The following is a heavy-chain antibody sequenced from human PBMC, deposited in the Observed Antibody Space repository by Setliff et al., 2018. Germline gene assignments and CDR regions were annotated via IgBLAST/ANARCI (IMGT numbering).Heavy chain of an antibody. J-gene: IGHJ4*02. D-gene: IGHD3-22*01. Sequence: GSLRLSCAASGFTFSSYSMNWVRQAPGKGLEWVSSISSSSSYIYYADSVKGRFTISRDNAKNSLYLQMNSLRAEDTAVYYCARDSGHYYYDSSGYYVVGYFDYWGQGTLVTVS. CDR3: ARDSGHYYYDSSGYYVVGYFDY. CDR1: GFTFSSYS. CDR2: ISSSSSYI. V-gene: IGHV3-21*01.